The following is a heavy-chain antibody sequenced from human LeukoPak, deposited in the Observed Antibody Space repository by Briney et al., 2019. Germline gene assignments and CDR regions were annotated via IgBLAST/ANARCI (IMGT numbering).Heavy chain of an antibody. D-gene: IGHD3-10*01. CDR3: TRDTDYGSATNYFDY. J-gene: IGHJ4*02. CDR2: ISWEGDTT. V-gene: IGHV3-43*01. CDR1: GFTFDDYA. Sequence: GGSLRLSCAASGFTFDDYAMHWVRQAPGKGLEWASLISWEGDTTYYADPVRGRFTISRDNSKNSLYLQMNSLRTEDTAFYYCTRDTDYGSATNYFDYWGQGTLVSVSS.